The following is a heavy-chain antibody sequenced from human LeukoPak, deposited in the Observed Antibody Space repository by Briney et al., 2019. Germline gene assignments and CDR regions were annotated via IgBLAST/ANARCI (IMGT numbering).Heavy chain of an antibody. CDR2: ISSGGGTL. CDR1: GFTFSDYY. D-gene: IGHD7-27*01. V-gene: IGHV3-11*01. J-gene: IGHJ4*02. Sequence: GGSLRLSCAASGFTFSDYYMSWIRQAPGKGLEWVSYISSGGGTLYYADSVKGRFTFSRDNAKNLLYLQMNSLRAEDTAVHYCARRANWGFYFDYWGQGTLVTVSS. CDR3: ARRANWGFYFDY.